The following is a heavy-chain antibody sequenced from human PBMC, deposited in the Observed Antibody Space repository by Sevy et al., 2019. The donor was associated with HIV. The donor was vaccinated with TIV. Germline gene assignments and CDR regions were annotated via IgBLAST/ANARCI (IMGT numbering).Heavy chain of an antibody. Sequence: GGSLRLSCAASGFTFSSYGMHWVRQAPGKGLEWVAFIRYDGSNKYYADSVKGGFTISRDNSKNTLYLQMNSLRAEDTAVYYCAKQSPDYDILTGPFDYWGQGTLVTVSS. CDR1: GFTFSSYG. CDR3: AKQSPDYDILTGPFDY. J-gene: IGHJ4*02. D-gene: IGHD3-9*01. CDR2: IRYDGSNK. V-gene: IGHV3-30*02.